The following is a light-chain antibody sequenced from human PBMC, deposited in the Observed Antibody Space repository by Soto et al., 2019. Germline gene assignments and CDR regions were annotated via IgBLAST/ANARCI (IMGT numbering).Light chain of an antibody. J-gene: IGLJ1*01. CDR1: STDFVSYNR. CDR3: SLYTSENTYV. V-gene: IGLV2-18*01. CDR2: EAS. Sequence: QSVLTQPPSVSGSPGQSVPISCTGTSTDFVSYNRVSWYQQPPGTAPKLIIYEASNRPSGVPDHFSGSKSGNTASLTISGLQAADEADYYCSLYTSENTYVFGTGTKVTV.